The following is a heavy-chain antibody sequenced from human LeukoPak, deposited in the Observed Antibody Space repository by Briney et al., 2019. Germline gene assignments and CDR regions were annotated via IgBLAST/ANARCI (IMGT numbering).Heavy chain of an antibody. D-gene: IGHD1-26*01. CDR3: ARNVRRVGATTLGFDP. V-gene: IGHV5-51*01. Sequence: GESLKISCKGSGYSFTSYWIGWVRQMPGKGLEWMGIIYPGDSDTRYSPSFQGQVTISADKSISTAYLQWSSLKASDTAMYYCARNVRRVGATTLGFDPWGQGTLVTVSS. J-gene: IGHJ5*02. CDR2: IYPGDSDT. CDR1: GYSFTSYW.